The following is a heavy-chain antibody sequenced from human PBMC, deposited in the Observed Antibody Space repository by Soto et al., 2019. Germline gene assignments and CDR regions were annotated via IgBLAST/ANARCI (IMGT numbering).Heavy chain of an antibody. CDR1: GFTFSSYG. CDR2: ISYDGSNK. Sequence: GGSLRLSWAASGFTFSSYGMHWVRKAPGKGLEWVAVISYDGSNKYYADSVKGRFTISRDNSKNTLYLQMNSLRAEDTAVYYCAKDYGSGWYLSVFDYWGQGTLVTVSS. J-gene: IGHJ4*02. D-gene: IGHD6-19*01. V-gene: IGHV3-30*18. CDR3: AKDYGSGWYLSVFDY.